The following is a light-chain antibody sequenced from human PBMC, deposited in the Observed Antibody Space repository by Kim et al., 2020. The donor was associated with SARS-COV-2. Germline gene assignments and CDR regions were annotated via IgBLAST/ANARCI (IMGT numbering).Light chain of an antibody. V-gene: IGLV3-21*04. Sequence: APGKTDRITCGGTNIGSKSVHWYQQKPGQAPVLVIYYDSDRPSGIPERFSGSNSGNTATLTISWVEAGDEADYYCQVWDSSSDHWVFGGGTKLTVL. CDR1: NIGSKS. CDR3: QVWDSSSDHWV. CDR2: YDS. J-gene: IGLJ3*02.